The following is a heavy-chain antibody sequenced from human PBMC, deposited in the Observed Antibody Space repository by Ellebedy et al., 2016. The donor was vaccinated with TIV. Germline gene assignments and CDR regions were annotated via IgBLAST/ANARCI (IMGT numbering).Heavy chain of an antibody. CDR1: GFTFNSYG. D-gene: IGHD3-22*01. V-gene: IGHV3-33*01. CDR3: ARGRPLRAYYYDSSGYSDAFDI. J-gene: IGHJ3*02. CDR2: IWYDGSNK. Sequence: GESLKISCAASGFTFNSYGMHWVRQAPGKGLEWVAVIWYDGSNKYYADSVKGRFTISRDNSKNTLYLQMNSLRAEDTAVYYCARGRPLRAYYYDSSGYSDAFDIWGQGTMVTVSS.